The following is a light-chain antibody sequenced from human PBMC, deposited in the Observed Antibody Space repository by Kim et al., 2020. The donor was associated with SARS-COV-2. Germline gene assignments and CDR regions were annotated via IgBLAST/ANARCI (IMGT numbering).Light chain of an antibody. V-gene: IGKV3D-15*01. CDR3: EQYNNWPYS. Sequence: GERATLSCRAGQEVSSNLAWDEKKPGQAPRLLSYGASTRGTGIPARFSGSGSGTEFTHTISSLQSEDIAVYYGEQYNNWPYSFGQGTKLEI. CDR2: GAS. J-gene: IGKJ2*03. CDR1: QEVSSN.